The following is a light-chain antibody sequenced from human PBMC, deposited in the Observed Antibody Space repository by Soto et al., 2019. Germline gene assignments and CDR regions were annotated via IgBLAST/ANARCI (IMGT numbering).Light chain of an antibody. CDR2: DVS. CDR1: SSDVGGYNY. CDR3: CPYAGSYTFV. J-gene: IGLJ1*01. V-gene: IGLV2-11*01. Sequence: QSALTQPRSVSGSPGQSVTISCTGTSSDVGGYNYVSWYQQHPGKAPKLMIYDVSKRPSGVPDRFSGSKSGNTASLTISGLQAEDEADYYCCPYAGSYTFVFGTGTRSPS.